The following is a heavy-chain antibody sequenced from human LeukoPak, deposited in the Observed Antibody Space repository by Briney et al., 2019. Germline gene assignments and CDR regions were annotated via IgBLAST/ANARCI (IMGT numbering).Heavy chain of an antibody. CDR2: IIPIFGTA. Sequence: SVKVSCKASGGTISSYAISWVRQAPGQGLEWMGGIIPIFGTANYAQKFQGRVTITTDESTSTAYMELSSLRSEDTAVYYCARSGLNRNNWFDPWGQGTLVTVSS. J-gene: IGHJ5*02. CDR3: ARSGLNRNNWFDP. V-gene: IGHV1-69*05. D-gene: IGHD1-14*01. CDR1: GGTISSYA.